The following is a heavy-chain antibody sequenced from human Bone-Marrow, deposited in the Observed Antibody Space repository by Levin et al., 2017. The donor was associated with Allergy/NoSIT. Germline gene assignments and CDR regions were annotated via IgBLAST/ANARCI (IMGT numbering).Heavy chain of an antibody. D-gene: IGHD4-17*01. V-gene: IGHV3-48*01. CDR1: GFTFNSYS. J-gene: IGHJ6*02. CDR2: ISSSSSTI. CDR3: ARDDYGDYYYYGMDV. Sequence: GGSLRLSFAASGFTFNSYSMNWVRQAPGKGLEWVSYISSSSSTIYYADSVKGRLTISRDNAKNSLYLQMNSLRAEDTAVYYCARDDYGDYYYYGMDVWGQGTTVTVSS.